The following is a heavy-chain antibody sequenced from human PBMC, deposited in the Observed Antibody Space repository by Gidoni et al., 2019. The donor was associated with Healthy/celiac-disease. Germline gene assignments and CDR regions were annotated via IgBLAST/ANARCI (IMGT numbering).Heavy chain of an antibody. D-gene: IGHD2-2*03. V-gene: IGHV3-21*01. J-gene: IGHJ4*02. CDR3: ARDDGYCSSTSCYGGYYFDY. CDR1: GFTFSSSS. CDR2: ISSSSSYI. Sequence: EVQLVESGGGLVKPGGSLILSCAASGFTFSSSSMHWVRQAPGKGLEWVSSISSSSSYIYYADSVKGRFTISRDNAKNSLYLQMNSLRAEDTAVYYCARDDGYCSSTSCYGGYYFDYWGQGTLVTVSS.